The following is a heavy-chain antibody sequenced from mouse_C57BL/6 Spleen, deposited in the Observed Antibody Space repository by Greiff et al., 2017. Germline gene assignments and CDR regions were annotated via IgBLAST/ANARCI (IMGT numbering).Heavy chain of an antibody. V-gene: IGHV1-53*01. D-gene: IGHD2-3*01. CDR3: ARGGGDGYYDYFDY. CDR1: GYTFTSYW. J-gene: IGHJ2*01. CDR2: INPSNGGT. Sequence: QVQLQQSGTELVKPGASVKLSCKASGYTFTSYWMHWVKQRPGQGLEWIGNINPSNGGTNYNEKFKSKATLTVDKSSSTAYMQLSSLTSEDSAVYYCARGGGDGYYDYFDYWGQGTTLTVSA.